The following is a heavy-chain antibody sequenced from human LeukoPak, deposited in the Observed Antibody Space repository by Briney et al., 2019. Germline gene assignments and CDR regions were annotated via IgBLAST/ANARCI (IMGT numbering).Heavy chain of an antibody. CDR3: ARGATGNDY. Sequence: PGGSLRLSCAASGFTFSDYWMHWVRQAPGKGLVWVSLIKTDGTSITCADSVKGRFTISRDNAKSTLYLQMNSLRAEDTAVYYCARGATGNDYWGQGTLVTVSS. CDR1: GFTFSDYW. D-gene: IGHD3-10*01. V-gene: IGHV3-74*01. CDR2: IKTDGTSI. J-gene: IGHJ4*02.